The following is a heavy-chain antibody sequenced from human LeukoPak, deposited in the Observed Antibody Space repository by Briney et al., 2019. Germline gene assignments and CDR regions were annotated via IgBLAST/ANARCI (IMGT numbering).Heavy chain of an antibody. CDR2: INPNGGGT. D-gene: IGHD3-10*01. Sequence: ASVKVSCKASGYTFTDYYIHWVRQAPGQGLEWMGWINPNGGGTNYAQKFQGRVTMTRDTSISTAYMEVSRLRSDDTAVYYCARDRSRYGSGKDYMDVWGKGTTVTVSS. CDR3: ARDRSRYGSGKDYMDV. J-gene: IGHJ6*03. V-gene: IGHV1-2*02. CDR1: GYTFTDYY.